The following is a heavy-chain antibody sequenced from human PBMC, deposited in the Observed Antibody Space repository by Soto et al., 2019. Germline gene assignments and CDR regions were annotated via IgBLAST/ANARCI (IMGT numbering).Heavy chain of an antibody. Sequence: QVQLVQSGAEVKKPGSSVKVSCKASGGTFSSYAISWVRQAPGQGLEWRGGIIPISGTANYAQKFQGRVTIPADESTSTAYMELSRLRSEDTAVYYCARSQGSSTSLEIYYYYYYGMDVWGQGTTVTVSS. CDR3: ARSQGSSTSLEIYYYYYYGMDV. CDR2: IIPISGTA. D-gene: IGHD2-2*01. J-gene: IGHJ6*02. CDR1: GGTFSSYA. V-gene: IGHV1-69*01.